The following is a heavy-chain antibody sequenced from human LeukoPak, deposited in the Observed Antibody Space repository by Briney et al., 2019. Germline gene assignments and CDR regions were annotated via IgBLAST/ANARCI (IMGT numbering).Heavy chain of an antibody. V-gene: IGHV3-23*01. CDR1: GFTFSRNG. Sequence: GGSLRLSCAASGFTFSRNGMTWVRQAPGKGLEWVSAIIGSGGITYYADSVKGRFTISRDNSKNTLYLQMNSLRAEDTAVYYCAKDEKWELLTGGFAYWGQGTLVTVSS. D-gene: IGHD1-26*01. CDR2: IIGSGGIT. J-gene: IGHJ4*02. CDR3: AKDEKWELLTGGFAY.